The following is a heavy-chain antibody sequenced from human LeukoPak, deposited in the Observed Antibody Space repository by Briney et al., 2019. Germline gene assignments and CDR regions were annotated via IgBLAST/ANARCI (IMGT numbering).Heavy chain of an antibody. CDR3: AKSSGSYTYYFDY. Sequence: PGGSLRLSCAASGFTFSTYAMSWVRQAPGKGLEWVSGISGSGGNTYHADSVKGRLTISRDNFKSTLYLQMDSLRAEDTALYYCAKSSGSYTYYFDYWGQGTLVTVSS. CDR2: ISGSGGNT. V-gene: IGHV3-23*01. CDR1: GFTFSTYA. J-gene: IGHJ4*02. D-gene: IGHD1-26*01.